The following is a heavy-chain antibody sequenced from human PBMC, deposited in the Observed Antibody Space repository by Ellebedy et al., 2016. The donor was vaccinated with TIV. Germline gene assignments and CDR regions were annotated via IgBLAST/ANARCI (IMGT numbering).Heavy chain of an antibody. CDR3: ARVRGYCSGGSCYSDWFDP. V-gene: IGHV4-59*12. J-gene: IGHJ5*02. D-gene: IGHD2-15*01. CDR2: IYYSGST. CDR1: GGSISSYY. Sequence: MPSETLSLTCTVSGGSISSYYWSWIRQPPGKGLEWIGYIYYSGSTYYNPSLKSRITISVDTSKNQFSLKLSSVTAADTAVYYCARVRGYCSGGSCYSDWFDPWGQGTLVTVSS.